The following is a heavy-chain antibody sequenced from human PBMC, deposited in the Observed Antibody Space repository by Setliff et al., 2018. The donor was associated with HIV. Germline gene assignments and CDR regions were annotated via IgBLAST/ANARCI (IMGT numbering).Heavy chain of an antibody. V-gene: IGHV3-23*03. CDR2: IYTDDSNT. J-gene: IGHJ3*02. Sequence: GGSLRLSCAASGFTFSSFAMTWVRQAPGKGLEWVSIIYTDDSNTYYAESVKGRFTISRDNSKNTLYLQMNSLRAEDTAVYYCAKHFLLWSNAFYIRGQGTMVTVSS. CDR1: GFTFSSFA. D-gene: IGHD2-21*01. CDR3: AKHFLLWSNAFYI.